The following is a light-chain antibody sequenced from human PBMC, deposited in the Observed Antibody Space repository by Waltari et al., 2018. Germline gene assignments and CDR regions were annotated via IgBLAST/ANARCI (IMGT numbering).Light chain of an antibody. CDR2: YDT. Sequence: SYVLTQPPSVSVAAGKTATITCGGNNIERKNVQWYQRKPGQAPVLVIYYDTDRPSGLPGRFSGSNSGNTATLTISGVEAGDEADYYCQVWVINVDYVFGAGTKVTVL. J-gene: IGLJ1*01. CDR3: QVWVINVDYV. CDR1: NIERKN. V-gene: IGLV3-21*04.